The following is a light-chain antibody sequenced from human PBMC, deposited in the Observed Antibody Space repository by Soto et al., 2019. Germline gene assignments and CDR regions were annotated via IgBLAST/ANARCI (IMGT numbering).Light chain of an antibody. J-gene: IGKJ2*01. CDR2: AAS. CDR1: QGIGND. V-gene: IGKV1-17*01. CDR3: LPCNSFLLT. Sequence: DIQMTQSPSSLSASVGDRVTITCRASQGIGNDLGWYQQKPGTAPKRLIYAASSLKSGVPSRFSGSGSGTEFTLTISTLQPEDFASYYFLPCNSFLLTFGQGTKLEIK.